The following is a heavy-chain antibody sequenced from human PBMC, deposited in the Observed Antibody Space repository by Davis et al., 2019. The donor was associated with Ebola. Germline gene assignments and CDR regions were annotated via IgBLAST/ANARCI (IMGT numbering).Heavy chain of an antibody. CDR2: MNPNSGNT. CDR3: ARAPTWSQINYYCFDY. CDR1: GYTFTGYY. J-gene: IGHJ4*02. V-gene: IGHV1-8*02. Sequence: ASVKVSCKASGYTFTGYYMHWVRQATGQGLEWMGWMNPNSGNTGSAQKFQGRVTMTRNTSISTAYMELRSLRSEDTAVYYCARAPTWSQINYYCFDYWGQGTLVTVSS. D-gene: IGHD3-10*01.